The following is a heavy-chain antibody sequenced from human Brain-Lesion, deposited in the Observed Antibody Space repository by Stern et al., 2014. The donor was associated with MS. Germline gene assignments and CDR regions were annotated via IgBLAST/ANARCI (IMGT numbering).Heavy chain of an antibody. CDR3: ARVYNTIYGIVTQRGSGMDV. Sequence: EVQLVESGGGLVQPGGSLTISCTAAGFTFGNYWMTWVRQAPGKGLEWVANIKEDGTEKNYADYVQGRFTSSRDNARNSLDLQMNSLRVEDTALYYCARVYNTIYGIVTQRGSGMDVWGQGTTVIVSS. D-gene: IGHD3-3*01. CDR2: IKEDGTEK. CDR1: GFTFGNYW. J-gene: IGHJ6*02. V-gene: IGHV3-7*01.